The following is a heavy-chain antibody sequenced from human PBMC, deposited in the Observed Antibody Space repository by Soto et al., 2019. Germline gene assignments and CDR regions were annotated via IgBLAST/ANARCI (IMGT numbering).Heavy chain of an antibody. V-gene: IGHV3-23*01. CDR1: GFSFGNYA. Sequence: GGSLRLSCAASGFSFGNYAMSWVRQAPGKGLEWVSGISSSGLSIFYADSVKGRFTISRDNSQNTVHLQMNILGDEDAGVYYCAKGSGKLWFGELRNYFDSWGQGTLVTVSS. D-gene: IGHD3-10*01. J-gene: IGHJ4*02. CDR2: ISSSGLSI. CDR3: AKGSGKLWFGELRNYFDS.